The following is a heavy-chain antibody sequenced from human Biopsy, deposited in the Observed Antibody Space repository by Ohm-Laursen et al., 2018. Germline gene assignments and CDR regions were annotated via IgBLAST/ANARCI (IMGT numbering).Heavy chain of an antibody. J-gene: IGHJ4*02. CDR3: AKAGDYGDYWDH. V-gene: IGHV3-53*01. CDR1: GFAVSTSY. Sequence: SLRLSCTASGFAVSTSYISWVRQAPGKGLEWVSLFYAGGSTAYGDSVRGRFTISRDTSKNTADLQMNSLRAEDTAVYYCAKAGDYGDYWDHWGQGTPVTVSS. D-gene: IGHD4-17*01. CDR2: FYAGGST.